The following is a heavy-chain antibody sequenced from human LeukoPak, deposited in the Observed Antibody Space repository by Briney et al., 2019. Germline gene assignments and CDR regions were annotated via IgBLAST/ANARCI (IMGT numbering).Heavy chain of an antibody. Sequence: GGSLRLSCAASGFTFSSYIMNWVHQAPGKGLEWVSYISSSSITIYYADSVKGRFTISRDNAKNSLYLQMNSLRAEDTAVYYCAREKLRFLEWPLNAFDIWGQGTMVTVSS. CDR1: GFTFSSYI. CDR2: ISSSSITI. V-gene: IGHV3-48*01. CDR3: AREKLRFLEWPLNAFDI. J-gene: IGHJ3*02. D-gene: IGHD3-3*01.